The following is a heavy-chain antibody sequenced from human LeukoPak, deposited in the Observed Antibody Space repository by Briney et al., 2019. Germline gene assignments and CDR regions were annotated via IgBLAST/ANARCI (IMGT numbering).Heavy chain of an antibody. D-gene: IGHD3-10*01. Sequence: PSETLSLTCTVSGGSISSYYWSWIRQPPGKGPEWIGYIYYSGSTNYNPSLKSRVTISVDTSKNQFSLKLSSVTAADTAVYYCARVGGYGSGSYMYMDVWGKGTTVTVSS. J-gene: IGHJ6*03. CDR3: ARVGGYGSGSYMYMDV. CDR2: IYYSGST. V-gene: IGHV4-59*01. CDR1: GGSISSYY.